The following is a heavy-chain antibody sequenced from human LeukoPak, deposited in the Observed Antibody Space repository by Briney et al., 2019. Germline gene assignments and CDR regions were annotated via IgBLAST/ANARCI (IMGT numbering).Heavy chain of an antibody. CDR1: GDSFSSNSAA. D-gene: IGHD3-10*01. V-gene: IGHV6-1*01. CDR3: ARGGGGPGGSGSFDY. CDR2: TYYRSKLYN. Sequence: SQTLSLTCAISGDSFSSNSAAWNWIRQSPSRGLEWLGRTYYRSKLYNDYAVSVKSRITINPDTSKNQFSLQLNSVTPEDTAVYYCARGGGGPGGSGSFDYWGQGTLVTVSS. J-gene: IGHJ4*02.